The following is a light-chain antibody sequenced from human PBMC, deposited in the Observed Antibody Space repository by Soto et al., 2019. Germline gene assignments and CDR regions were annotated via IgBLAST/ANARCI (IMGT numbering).Light chain of an antibody. Sequence: LKQPASVSGSPGQSITISCTGTSSDVGGYNYVSWYQQHPGKAPKLMIYEVSNRPSGVSNRFSGSQSGYTASLTISGLQAEDEADYYCSSYTSSSTPCVFGTGTKVTVL. CDR3: SSYTSSSTPCV. CDR2: EVS. CDR1: SSDVGGYNY. V-gene: IGLV2-14*01. J-gene: IGLJ1*01.